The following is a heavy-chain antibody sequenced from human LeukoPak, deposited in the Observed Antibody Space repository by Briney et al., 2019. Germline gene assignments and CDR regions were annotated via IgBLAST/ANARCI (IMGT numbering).Heavy chain of an antibody. V-gene: IGHV1-46*01. CDR2: IKPSGGST. CDR3: AKRITVVARDAFDI. D-gene: IGHD6-19*01. Sequence: ASVKVSCKASGYSFTTYYMHWVRQAPGQGLEWMGIIKPSGGSTSYAQKFQDRVTMTRDTSTSTVYMELSSLRPEDTAVYYCAKRITVVARDAFDIWGQGTMVTVSS. CDR1: GYSFTTYY. J-gene: IGHJ3*02.